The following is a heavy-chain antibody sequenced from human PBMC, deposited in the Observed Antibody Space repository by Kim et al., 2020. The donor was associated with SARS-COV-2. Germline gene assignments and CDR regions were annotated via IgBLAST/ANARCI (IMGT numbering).Heavy chain of an antibody. J-gene: IGHJ4*02. CDR3: AREGNYFGSGSYTDN. V-gene: IGHV3-7*01. Sequence: VESLKGRFTISRDNARNSFFLQMNSLRPEDTAVYYCAREGNYFGSGSYTDNWGQGTLVIVTS. D-gene: IGHD3-10*01.